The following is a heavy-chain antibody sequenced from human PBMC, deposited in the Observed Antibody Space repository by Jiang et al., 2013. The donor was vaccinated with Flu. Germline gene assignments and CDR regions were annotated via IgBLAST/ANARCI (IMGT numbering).Heavy chain of an antibody. CDR1: TSYY. V-gene: IGHV1-46*01. D-gene: IGHD5-18*01. J-gene: IGHJ4*02. CDR2: INPSGGST. CDR3: ARAPRSPTAMVFY. Sequence: TSYYMHWVRQAPGQGLEWMGIINPSGGSTSYAQKFQGRVTMTRDTSTSTVYMELSSLRSEDTAVYYCARAPRSPTAMVFYWGQGTLVTVSS.